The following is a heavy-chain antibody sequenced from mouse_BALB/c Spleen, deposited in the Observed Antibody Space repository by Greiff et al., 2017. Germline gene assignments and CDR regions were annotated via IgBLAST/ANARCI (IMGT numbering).Heavy chain of an antibody. CDR2: IDPENGDT. CDR3: NFLYGNYPNYAMDY. J-gene: IGHJ4*01. V-gene: IGHV14-4*02. CDR1: GFNFKDYY. D-gene: IGHD2-10*02. Sequence: VQLKESGAELVRPGASVKLSCTASGFNFKDYYMHWVKQRPEQGLEWIGLIDPENGDTEYAPKFQGKATMTADTSSNTAYLQLNSLTSEDTAVYSCNFLYGNYPNYAMDYWGQGTSVTVSS.